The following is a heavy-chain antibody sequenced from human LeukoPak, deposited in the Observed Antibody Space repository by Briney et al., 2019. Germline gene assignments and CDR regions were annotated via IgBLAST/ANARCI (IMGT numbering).Heavy chain of an antibody. D-gene: IGHD1-1*01. CDR3: AIDVQDDLDY. V-gene: IGHV3-23*01. CDR1: GFTFSSYV. J-gene: IGHJ4*02. CDR2: IDRGGGFDT. Sequence: PGGSLRLSCAASGFTFSSYVMKWVRQAPGKGLEWISTIDRGGGFDTHYADSVKGRFTISRGNSQNTLYPQLNSLRAEDTAVYYCAIDVQDDLDYWGQGTLVTVSS.